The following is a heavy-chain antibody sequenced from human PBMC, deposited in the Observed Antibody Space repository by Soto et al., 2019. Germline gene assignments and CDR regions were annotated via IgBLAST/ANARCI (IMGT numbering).Heavy chain of an antibody. D-gene: IGHD5-12*01. J-gene: IGHJ4*02. CDR2: VIPISGTA. CDR3: AKGGNGGFYYLYSDDW. Sequence: QVQLVQSGPEVKKPGSSVKVSCKASGGTFSSSGISWVRQAPGQGLEWMGGVIPISGTANYAQRFLGRVTMTADESTSTAYMELSSVRAEDTAIYFCAKGGNGGFYYLYSDDWWGQGTLVTVSS. CDR1: GGTFSSSG. V-gene: IGHV1-69*01.